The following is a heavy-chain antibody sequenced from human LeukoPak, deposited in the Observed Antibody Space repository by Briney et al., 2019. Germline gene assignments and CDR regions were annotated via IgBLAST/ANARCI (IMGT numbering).Heavy chain of an antibody. CDR3: AREAGYYGSGSYFDY. CDR2: IYHSGST. Sequence: PSGTLSLTCAVSGGSISSSNWWSWVRQPPGKGLEWSGEIYHSGSTNYNPSLKSRVTISVDKSKNQFSLKLSSVTAADTAVYYCAREAGYYGSGSYFDYWGQGTLVTVSS. V-gene: IGHV4-4*02. J-gene: IGHJ4*02. CDR1: GGSISSSNW. D-gene: IGHD3-10*01.